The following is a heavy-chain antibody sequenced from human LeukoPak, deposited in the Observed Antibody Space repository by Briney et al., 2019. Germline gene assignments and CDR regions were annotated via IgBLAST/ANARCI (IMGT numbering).Heavy chain of an antibody. V-gene: IGHV4-4*07. D-gene: IGHD3-16*01. CDR2: IYTSGST. Sequence: PSETLSLTCTVSGGSISSYYWSWIRQPAGKGLEWIGRIYTSGSTNYNPSLKSRVTMSVDTSKNQFSLKLTYVTAADTAMYYCMRDGPSWGLLWGLGTLVTVSS. J-gene: IGHJ4*02. CDR1: GGSISSYY. CDR3: MRDGPSWGLL.